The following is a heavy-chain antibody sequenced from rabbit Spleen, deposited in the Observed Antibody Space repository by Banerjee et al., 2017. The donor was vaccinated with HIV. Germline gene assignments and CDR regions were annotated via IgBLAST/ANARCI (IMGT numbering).Heavy chain of an antibody. CDR2: TVGGRSTFT. J-gene: IGHJ4*01. Sequence: QSLEESGGDLVKPGASLTLTCTASGVSFSSSSYMCWVRQAPGKGLEWIACTVGGRSTFTYYASWAKGRFTISKASSTTVTLQMTSLTAADTATYFCARDLAGVIGWNFNLWGQGTLVTVS. CDR1: GVSFSSSSY. CDR3: ARDLAGVIGWNFNL. D-gene: IGHD4-1*01. V-gene: IGHV1S40*01.